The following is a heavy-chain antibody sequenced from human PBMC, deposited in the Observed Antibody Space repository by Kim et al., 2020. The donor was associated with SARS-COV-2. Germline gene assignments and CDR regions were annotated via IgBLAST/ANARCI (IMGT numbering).Heavy chain of an antibody. Sequence: GGSLRLSCAASGFTFSSYWMSWVRQAPGKGLEWVANIKQDGSEKYYVDSVKGRFTISRDNAKNSLYLQMNSLRAEDTAVYYCVRRETELGYCSGGSCYYYYYGMDVWGQGTTVTVSS. CDR3: VRRETELGYCSGGSCYYYYYGMDV. CDR1: GFTFSSYW. V-gene: IGHV3-7*01. CDR2: IKQDGSEK. D-gene: IGHD2-15*01. J-gene: IGHJ6*02.